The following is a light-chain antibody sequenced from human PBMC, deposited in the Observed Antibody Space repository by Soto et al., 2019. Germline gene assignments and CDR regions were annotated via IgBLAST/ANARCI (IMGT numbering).Light chain of an antibody. CDR1: GSDIGAYNF. V-gene: IGLV2-8*01. Sequence: QSVLAQPPSASGSPGQSVTISCTGSGSDIGAYNFVSWYQQHPGKAPKLMIFGVTERPSGVPDRFSGSKSGNTASLTVSGLQADDEAIYCYSYAGTATVFGTGTKVTVL. CDR3: YSYAGTATV. CDR2: GVT. J-gene: IGLJ1*01.